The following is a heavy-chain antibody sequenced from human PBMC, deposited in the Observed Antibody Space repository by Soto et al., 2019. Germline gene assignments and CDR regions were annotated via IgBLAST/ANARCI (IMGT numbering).Heavy chain of an antibody. V-gene: IGHV4-34*01. CDR1: RGTFNAYS. Sequence: PSETLSLTCAVHRGTFNAYSWTRIRQPPGKGLEWIGEIDHSGSTTYNPSHKSRIIMSVDTSKNQFALNVSSMTAADTAVYYCARGMRYSGMDVWGQGTTVTVSS. CDR2: IDHSGST. CDR3: ARGMRYSGMDV. J-gene: IGHJ6*02.